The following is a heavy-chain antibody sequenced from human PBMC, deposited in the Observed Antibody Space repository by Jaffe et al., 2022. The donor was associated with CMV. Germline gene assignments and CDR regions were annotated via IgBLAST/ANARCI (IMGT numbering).Heavy chain of an antibody. V-gene: IGHV3-7*01. CDR1: GFTFSSYW. CDR3: ARDRPTCSTSCYYYYYYGMDV. Sequence: EVQLVESGGGLVQPGGSLRLSCAASGFTFSSYWMSWVRQAPGKGLEWVANIKQDGSEKYYVDSVKGRFTISRDNAKNSLYLQMNSLRAEDTAVYYCARDRPTCSTSCYYYYYYGMDVWGQGTTVTVSS. J-gene: IGHJ6*02. CDR2: IKQDGSEK. D-gene: IGHD2-2*01.